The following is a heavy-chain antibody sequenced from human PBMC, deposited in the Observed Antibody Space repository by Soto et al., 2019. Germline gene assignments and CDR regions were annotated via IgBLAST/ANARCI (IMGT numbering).Heavy chain of an antibody. D-gene: IGHD1-26*01. CDR1: GFSLSTSGVG. CDR2: IYWAADK. V-gene: IGHV2-5*02. Sequence: QITLKESGPTLVKPTQTLTLTCTFSGFSLSTSGVGVGWIRQPPGKALEWIALIYWAADKRYSPSLKSRLTITNDTSKNQGVLTMTNMYPVDTATYYCAHSPAWYTGSWGVFDYWGQGTLVTVSS. J-gene: IGHJ4*02. CDR3: AHSPAWYTGSWGVFDY.